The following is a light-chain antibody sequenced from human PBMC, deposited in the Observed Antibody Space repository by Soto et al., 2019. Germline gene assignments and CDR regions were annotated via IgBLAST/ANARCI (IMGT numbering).Light chain of an antibody. Sequence: QSVLTQPPSASGTPGQTVTISCSGSSSNIARNTESWYQEVPGTAPKLLIYDSNSRPSGIPDRFSGSKSGTSATLGITGLQTGDEADYYCGTWDNSLRSGVFGGGTKLTVL. CDR3: GTWDNSLRSGV. V-gene: IGLV1-51*01. J-gene: IGLJ3*02. CDR1: SSNIARNT. CDR2: DSN.